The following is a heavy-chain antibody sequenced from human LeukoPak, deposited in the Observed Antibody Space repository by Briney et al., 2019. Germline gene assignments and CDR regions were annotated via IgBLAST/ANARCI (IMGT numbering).Heavy chain of an antibody. Sequence: SVKVSCKASGGTFSSYAISWVRQAPGQGLEWMGRIIPILGIPNYAPKLQHRVTITADKSTSTAYMDLSSLRSEDAAVYYCARSYYDSSGYYYFDSWGQGTLVTVSS. CDR2: IIPILGIP. J-gene: IGHJ4*02. D-gene: IGHD3-22*01. CDR3: ARSYYDSSGYYYFDS. CDR1: GGTFSSYA. V-gene: IGHV1-69*04.